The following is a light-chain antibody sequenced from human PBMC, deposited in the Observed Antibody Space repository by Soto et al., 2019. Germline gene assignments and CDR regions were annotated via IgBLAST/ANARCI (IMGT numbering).Light chain of an antibody. CDR2: GAS. J-gene: IGKJ3*01. Sequence: EVVLTQSPGSLSLSPGQRATLSCRASQSVNSNLAWYQQKPGQAPRLLIYGASTRATGIPARFSGSGSGTEFTLTISSLQSEDFALYYCQQYNIWPPIFTFGPGTKVDIK. CDR1: QSVNSN. V-gene: IGKV3-15*01. CDR3: QQYNIWPPIFT.